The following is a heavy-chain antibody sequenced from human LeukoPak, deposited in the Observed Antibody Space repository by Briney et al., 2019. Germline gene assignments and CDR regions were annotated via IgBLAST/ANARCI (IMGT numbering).Heavy chain of an antibody. CDR3: AKDQRTDYYYDSSGYHGAAFDI. D-gene: IGHD3-22*01. J-gene: IGHJ3*02. V-gene: IGHV3-74*01. Sequence: GGSLRLSCAASGFTFSSYAMHWVRQAPEKGLVWVSRIVGDGTRTAYADSVKGRFTISRDNAKNTLYLQMNSLRAEDTAVYYCAKDQRTDYYYDSSGYHGAAFDIWGQGTMVTVSS. CDR2: IVGDGTRT. CDR1: GFTFSSYA.